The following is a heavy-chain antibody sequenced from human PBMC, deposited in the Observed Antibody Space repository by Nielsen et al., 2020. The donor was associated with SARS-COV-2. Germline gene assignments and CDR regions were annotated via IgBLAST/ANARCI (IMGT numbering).Heavy chain of an antibody. CDR2: VSWNSAYM. Sequence: SLKISCAASGFTFDDYAMHWVRQVPGKGLEWVSGVSWNSAYMAYADSVKGRFTISRDNSKNTVSLQMNSLRVEDTAVYYCARVGFYGDPEYLDYWGPGTLVTVSS. CDR3: ARVGFYGDPEYLDY. CDR1: GFTFDDYA. J-gene: IGHJ4*02. D-gene: IGHD4-17*01. V-gene: IGHV3-9*01.